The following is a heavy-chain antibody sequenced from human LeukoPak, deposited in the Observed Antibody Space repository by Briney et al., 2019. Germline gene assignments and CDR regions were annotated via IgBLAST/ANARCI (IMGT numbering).Heavy chain of an antibody. J-gene: IGHJ3*02. CDR3: ARALSLPYYYDSTWAFDI. Sequence: PSQTLSLTCAVSGGSISSGGYSWRWIRQPPGKGLEWIGYIYHSGSTYYNPSLKSRVTITVDRSKNQFSLKLRSVTAADTAVYYCARALSLPYYYDSTWAFDIWGQGTMVTVSS. D-gene: IGHD3-22*01. V-gene: IGHV4-30-2*01. CDR1: GGSISSGGYS. CDR2: IYHSGST.